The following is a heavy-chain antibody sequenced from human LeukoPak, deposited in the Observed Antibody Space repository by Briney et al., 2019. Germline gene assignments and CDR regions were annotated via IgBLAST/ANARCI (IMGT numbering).Heavy chain of an antibody. CDR3: AREGGPNYYDSSGYPHDAFDI. V-gene: IGHV4-39*07. D-gene: IGHD3-22*01. J-gene: IGHJ3*02. Sequence: SETLSLTRTVSGGSISSSSYYWGWIRQPPGKGLEWIGSIYYSGSTYYNPSLKSRVTISVDTSKNQFSLKLSSVTAADTAVYYCAREGGPNYYDSSGYPHDAFDIWGQGTMVTVSS. CDR1: GGSISSSSYY. CDR2: IYYSGST.